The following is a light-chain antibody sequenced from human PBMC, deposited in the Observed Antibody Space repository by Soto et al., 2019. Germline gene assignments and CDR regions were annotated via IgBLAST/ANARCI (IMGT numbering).Light chain of an antibody. V-gene: IGKV1-5*01. Sequence: DIQMTQSPSTLSASVGDRVTITCRASQSISRWLAWYQQKPGKAPKVLIWDASSLQRGVPSRFSGSGSGTEFNLTISSLQPDDFATYYCQQYNDYSTWTFGQGTKVEIK. CDR1: QSISRW. CDR2: DAS. J-gene: IGKJ1*01. CDR3: QQYNDYSTWT.